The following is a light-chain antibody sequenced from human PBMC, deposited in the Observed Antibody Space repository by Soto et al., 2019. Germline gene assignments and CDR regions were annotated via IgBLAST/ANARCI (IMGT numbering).Light chain of an antibody. CDR3: LQHYQYPRS. V-gene: IGKV1-6*01. CDR1: QDIRNE. Sequence: AMQMTQSPSSVSASVADRVTITCRASQDIRNELGWYQQRPGKAPKLLIYAASTLQSGVPSRFSASGSGTDFSLTFSIPQPEDFATYYGLQHYQYPRSCGQGPK. J-gene: IGKJ1*01. CDR2: AAS.